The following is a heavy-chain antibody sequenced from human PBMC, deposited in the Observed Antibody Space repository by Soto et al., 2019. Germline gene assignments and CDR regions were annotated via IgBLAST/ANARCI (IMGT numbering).Heavy chain of an antibody. J-gene: IGHJ3*02. D-gene: IGHD6-19*01. CDR2: IYSGGST. Sequence: GGSLRLSCAASGFTVSSNYMSWVRQAPGKGLEWVSVIYSGGSTYYADSVKGRFTISRDNSKNTLYLQMNSLRAEDTAVYYCAREGVAVAGMVVAFDIWGQGTMVTVSS. CDR3: AREGVAVAGMVVAFDI. CDR1: GFTVSSNY. V-gene: IGHV3-66*01.